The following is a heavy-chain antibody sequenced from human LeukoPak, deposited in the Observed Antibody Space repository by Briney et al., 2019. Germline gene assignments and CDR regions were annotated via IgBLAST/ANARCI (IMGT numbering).Heavy chain of an antibody. V-gene: IGHV3-23*01. D-gene: IGHD2-8*02. J-gene: IGHJ4*02. CDR2: IFPTGGEI. CDR1: GFTFSTFA. Sequence: PGGSLRLSCAASGFTFSTFAMIWVRQPPGKGLGWVSSIFPTGGEIHYADSVRGRFTISRDNSKSTLSLQMNSLRAEDTAIYYCATYRQVLLPFESWGPGTLVTVSS. CDR3: ATYRQVLLPFES.